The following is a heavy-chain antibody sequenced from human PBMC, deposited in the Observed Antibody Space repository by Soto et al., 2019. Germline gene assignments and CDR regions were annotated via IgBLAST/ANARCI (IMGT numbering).Heavy chain of an antibody. Sequence: SETLSLTCTVSGGSISSGDYYWSWMRQPPGKGLEWSGYIYYSGSTNYNPSLKSRVTISVDTSKNQFSLKLSSVTAADTAVYYCARCIAAAGGWFDPWGQGTLVPVSS. CDR3: ARCIAAAGGWFDP. J-gene: IGHJ5*02. CDR2: IYYSGST. V-gene: IGHV4-61*08. D-gene: IGHD6-13*01. CDR1: GGSISSGDYY.